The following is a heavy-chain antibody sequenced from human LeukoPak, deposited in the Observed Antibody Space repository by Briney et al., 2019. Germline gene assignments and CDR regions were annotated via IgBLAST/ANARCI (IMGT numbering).Heavy chain of an antibody. CDR3: ARLRAGYNVD. V-gene: IGHV4-59*08. CDR1: GGSISSYY. D-gene: IGHD5-24*01. J-gene: IGHJ4*02. CDR2: IYYSGST. Sequence: SETLSLTCTLSGGSISSYYWSWIREPPGKGLEWIGYIYYSGSTNYNPSLKSRVTISVDTSKNQFSLKLSSVTAADTAVYYCARLRAGYNVDWGQGTLVTVSS.